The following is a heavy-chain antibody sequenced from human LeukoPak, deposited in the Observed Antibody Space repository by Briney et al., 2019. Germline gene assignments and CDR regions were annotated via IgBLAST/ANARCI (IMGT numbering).Heavy chain of an antibody. J-gene: IGHJ1*01. CDR2: FDPEDGET. V-gene: IGHV1-24*01. CDR1: GYTLTELS. D-gene: IGHD6-6*01. CDR3: ATSRIAARPLPLQH. Sequence: ASVKVSCKVSGYTLTELSMHWVRQAPGKGLEWMGGFDPEDGETIYAQKFQGRVTMTEDISTDTAYMELSSLRSEDTAVYYCATSRIAARPLPLQHWGQGTLVTVSS.